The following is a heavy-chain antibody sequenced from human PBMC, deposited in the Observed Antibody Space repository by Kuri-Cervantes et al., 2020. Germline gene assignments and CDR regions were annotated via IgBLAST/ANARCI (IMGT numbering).Heavy chain of an antibody. CDR1: GYTFTSYY. CDR3: AKELIRYSYGYHADAFDI. J-gene: IGHJ3*02. Sequence: ASVKVSCKASGYTFTSYYMHWVRQAPGQGLEWMGIINPSGGSTSYAQKFQGRVTMTRDTSTSTVYMELSSLRAEDTALYYCAKELIRYSYGYHADAFDIWGQGTMVTVSS. D-gene: IGHD5-18*01. V-gene: IGHV1-46*01. CDR2: INPSGGST.